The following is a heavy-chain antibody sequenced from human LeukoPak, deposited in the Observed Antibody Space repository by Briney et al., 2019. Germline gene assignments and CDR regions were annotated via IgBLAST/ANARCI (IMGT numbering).Heavy chain of an antibody. CDR1: GGSISSSSYY. D-gene: IGHD5-18*01. CDR2: IYYSGST. V-gene: IGHV4-39*07. CDR3: AAIRGYSYGYYYYYMDV. Sequence: PSETLSLTCTVSGGSISSSSYYWGWIRQPPGKGLEWIGSIYYSGSTYYNPSLKSRVTISVDTSKNQFSLKLSSVTAADTAVYYCAAIRGYSYGYYYYYMDVWGKGTTVTVSS. J-gene: IGHJ6*03.